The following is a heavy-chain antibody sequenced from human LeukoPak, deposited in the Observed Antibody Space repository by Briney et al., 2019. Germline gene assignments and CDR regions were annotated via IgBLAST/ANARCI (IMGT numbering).Heavy chain of an antibody. CDR1: VYTFTSYG. CDR2: ISPYNGNT. Sequence: ASVNVSFKTSVYTFTSYGIGWVRQAPGQGLEWMAWISPYNGNTNYAHKLQGRVTVTTDTSTTTAYMELRSLRSDDTAVYYCTRDRSASGSQNYWGQGTLVTVSS. J-gene: IGHJ4*02. V-gene: IGHV1-18*01. D-gene: IGHD1-26*01. CDR3: TRDRSASGSQNY.